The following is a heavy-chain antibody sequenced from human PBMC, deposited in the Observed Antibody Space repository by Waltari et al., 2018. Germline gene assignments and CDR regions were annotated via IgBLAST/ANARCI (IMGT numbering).Heavy chain of an antibody. Sequence: QLQLQEPGPGLVKPSEPLALTCSVSGGSIPTNRHYWGWIRPPPGQGLEWIGTISYNGATYSSPSLRGRLTLSRDTTMNQLSLKLGSVTAADTAVYYCATYIGASVGTAAFDVWGQGTMVTVSS. V-gene: IGHV4-39*01. CDR1: GGSIPTNRHY. CDR3: ATYIGASVGTAAFDV. J-gene: IGHJ3*01. D-gene: IGHD5-12*01. CDR2: ISYNGAT.